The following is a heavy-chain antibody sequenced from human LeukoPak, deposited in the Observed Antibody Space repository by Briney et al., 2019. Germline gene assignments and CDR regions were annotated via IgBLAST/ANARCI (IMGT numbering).Heavy chain of an antibody. CDR2: INPNSGGT. J-gene: IGHJ3*02. CDR1: GYTFTGYY. D-gene: IGHD3-3*01. Sequence: GASVKVSCKASGYTFTGYYMHWVRQAPGQGLEWMGWINPNSGGTNYAQKFQGRVTMTRDTSISTAYMELSRLRSDDTAVYYCARVVTIFGVVITNFDIWGQGTMVTVSS. CDR3: ARVVTIFGVVITNFDI. V-gene: IGHV1-2*02.